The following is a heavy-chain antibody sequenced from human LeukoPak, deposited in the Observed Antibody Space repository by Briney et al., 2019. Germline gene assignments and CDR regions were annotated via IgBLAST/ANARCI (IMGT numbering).Heavy chain of an antibody. V-gene: IGHV3-23*01. Sequence: GGSLRLSCAASGFTFSNYAMNWVRQAPGKGLEWVSAISGSGGSTYYADSVKGRFTISRDNSKNTLYLQMNSLRAEDTAVYYCARGPYLGYCSGGSCNQFDYWGQGTLVTVSS. CDR3: ARGPYLGYCSGGSCNQFDY. D-gene: IGHD2-15*01. CDR1: GFTFSNYA. J-gene: IGHJ4*02. CDR2: ISGSGGST.